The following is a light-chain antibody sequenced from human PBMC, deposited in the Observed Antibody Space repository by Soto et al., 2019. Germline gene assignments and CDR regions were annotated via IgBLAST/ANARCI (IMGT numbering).Light chain of an antibody. CDR3: QQFGSHPRT. CDR1: QSVSNNY. J-gene: IGKJ1*01. V-gene: IGKV3-20*01. Sequence: TLSLSPGERATLSFRASQSVSNNYLAWYPQKPGQAPRLLISAASNRPTGIPDRFSGSGSGTDFTFTISRLEPEDFAVYYCQQFGSHPRTVGQRTKV. CDR2: AAS.